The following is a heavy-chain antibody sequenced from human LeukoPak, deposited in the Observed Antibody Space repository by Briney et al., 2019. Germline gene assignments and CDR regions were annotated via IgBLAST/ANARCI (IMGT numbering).Heavy chain of an antibody. CDR1: GFTFSSYG. J-gene: IGHJ4*02. CDR3: AKDGGDSTQDY. CDR2: ISYDGSNK. V-gene: IGHV3-30*18. Sequence: PGGSLRLSCAASGFTFSSYGMHWVRQAPGKGLEWVAVISYDGSNKYYADSVEGRFTISRDNSKNTLYLQMNSLRAEDTAVYYCAKDGGDSTQDYWGQGTLVTVSS. D-gene: IGHD2-21*02.